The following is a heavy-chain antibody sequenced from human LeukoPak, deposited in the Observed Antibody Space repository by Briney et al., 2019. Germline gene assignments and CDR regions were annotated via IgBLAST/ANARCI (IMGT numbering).Heavy chain of an antibody. Sequence: SETLSLTCAVYGGSFSGYYWSWIRKPPGKGLEWIGEINHSGSTNYNPSLKSRVTISVDTSKNQFSLKLSSVTAADTAVYYCARGSRPFDYWGQGTLVTVSS. CDR1: GGSFSGYY. CDR2: INHSGST. V-gene: IGHV4-34*01. J-gene: IGHJ4*02. CDR3: ARGSRPFDY. D-gene: IGHD6-13*01.